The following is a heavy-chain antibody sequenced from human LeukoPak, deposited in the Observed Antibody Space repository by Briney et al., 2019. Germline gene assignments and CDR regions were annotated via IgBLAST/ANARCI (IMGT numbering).Heavy chain of an antibody. J-gene: IGHJ4*02. CDR1: GDSVSSNSAA. CDR3: ARGGSGASVADFHY. D-gene: IGHD6-19*01. Sequence: SQTLSLTCAISGDSVSSNSAAWNWIRLSPSRGLEWLGRTYYRTKWYGDYAVSVKSRITINSDTSRNQFSLQLNSVTPEDTAVYYCARGGSGASVADFHYWGQGTLVTVSS. CDR2: TYYRTKWYG. V-gene: IGHV6-1*01.